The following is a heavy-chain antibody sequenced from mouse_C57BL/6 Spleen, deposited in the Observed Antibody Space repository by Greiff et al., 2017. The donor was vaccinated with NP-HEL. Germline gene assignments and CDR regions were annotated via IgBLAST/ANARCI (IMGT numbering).Heavy chain of an antibody. CDR1: GFTFSDYG. CDR3: ARWYSNLYAMDY. Sequence: EVQLKESGGGLVKPGGSLKLSCAASGFTFSDYGMHWVRQAPEKGLEWVAYISSGSSTIYYADTVKGRFTISRDNAKNTLFLQMTSLRSEDTAMYYCARWYSNLYAMDYWGQGTSVTVSS. CDR2: ISSGSSTI. V-gene: IGHV5-17*01. J-gene: IGHJ4*01. D-gene: IGHD2-5*01.